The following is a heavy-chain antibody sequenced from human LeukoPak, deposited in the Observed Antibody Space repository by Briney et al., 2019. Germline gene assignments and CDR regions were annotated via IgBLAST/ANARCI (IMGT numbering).Heavy chain of an antibody. Sequence: GGSLRLSCAASGFTFRSYGRHWVRQAPGKGREGVAVISTDGSNKYYADSVKGRFTISRDNSKNTLYLQMNSLRAEDTAIYYCARNRGATGYYWVDYWGQGTLVTVSS. D-gene: IGHD3-22*01. CDR3: ARNRGATGYYWVDY. CDR1: GFTFRSYG. V-gene: IGHV3-30*03. CDR2: ISTDGSNK. J-gene: IGHJ4*02.